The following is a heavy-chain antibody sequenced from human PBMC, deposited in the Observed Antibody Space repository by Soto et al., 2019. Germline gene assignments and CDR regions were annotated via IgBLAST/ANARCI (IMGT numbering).Heavy chain of an antibody. V-gene: IGHV1-69*02. D-gene: IGHD3-10*01. J-gene: IGHJ4*02. CDR1: GGTFSSYT. Sequence: QVQLVQSGAEVKKPGSSVKVSCKASGGTFSSYTISWVRQAPGQGLEWMGRIIPILGIANYAQKFQGRVTITADKSTSTAYMGLSGLRSEDTAVYYCARTGGSGSSFDYWGQGTLVTVSS. CDR3: ARTGGSGSSFDY. CDR2: IIPILGIA.